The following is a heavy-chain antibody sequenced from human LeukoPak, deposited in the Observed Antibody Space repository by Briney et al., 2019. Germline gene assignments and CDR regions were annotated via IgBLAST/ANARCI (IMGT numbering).Heavy chain of an antibody. CDR3: ARDYDFWSGYLTYDSRDWFDP. D-gene: IGHD3-3*01. J-gene: IGHJ5*02. CDR1: GYTFTSYA. V-gene: IGHV7-4-1*02. CDR2: INTNTGNP. Sequence: GASVKVSCKASGYTFTSYAMNWVRQAPGQGLEWMGWINTNTGNPTYAQGFTGRFVFSLDTSVSTAYLQISSLKAEDTAVYYCARDYDFWSGYLTYDSRDWFDPWGQGTLVTVSS.